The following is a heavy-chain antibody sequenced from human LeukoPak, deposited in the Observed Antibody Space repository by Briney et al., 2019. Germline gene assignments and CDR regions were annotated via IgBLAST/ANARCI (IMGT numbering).Heavy chain of an antibody. CDR3: ARLRAAAGTRYYYYGMDV. Sequence: PSQTLSLTCAVSGDSIGRGSYYWGWIRQPAGKAPEWIGRIFNTGSTSYNPSLKSRVTISVDTSKNQFSLKLSSVTAADTAVYYCARLRAAAGTRYYYYGMDVWGQGTTVTVSS. J-gene: IGHJ6*02. V-gene: IGHV4-61*02. D-gene: IGHD6-13*01. CDR2: IFNTGST. CDR1: GDSIGRGSYY.